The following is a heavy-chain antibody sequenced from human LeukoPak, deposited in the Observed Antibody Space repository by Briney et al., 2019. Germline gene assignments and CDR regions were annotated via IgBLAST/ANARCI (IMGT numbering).Heavy chain of an antibody. CDR2: ISYDGSRK. CDR3: AKYAYNWNAPDGFDM. CDR1: RFSFSDYD. J-gene: IGHJ3*02. Sequence: PGGSLRLSCRASRFSFSDYDMHWVRQAPGKGLEWVAVISYDGSRKHYGDSVKGRFTISRDNSESTLFLQMNSLRTDDTSVCFCAKYAYNWNAPDGFDMWGQGTMVIVSS. D-gene: IGHD1-1*01. V-gene: IGHV3-30*18.